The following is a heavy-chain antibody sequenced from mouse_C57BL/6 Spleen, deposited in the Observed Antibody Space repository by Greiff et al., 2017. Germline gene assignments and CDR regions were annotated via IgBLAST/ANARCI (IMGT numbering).Heavy chain of an antibody. CDR1: GFTFSDFY. CDR3: ARVTTAAGGYWYFDD. CDR2: SRNKANDYTT. J-gene: IGHJ1*03. Sequence: EVQLVESGGGLVQSGRSLRLSCATSGFTFSDFYMEWVRQAPGKGLEWIAASRNKANDYTTEYSSAVKGRFIVSRDTSQSILYLQMNALRAEDTAIYDCARVTTAAGGYWYFDDWGKGTTVTVSS. D-gene: IGHD1-2*01. V-gene: IGHV7-1*01.